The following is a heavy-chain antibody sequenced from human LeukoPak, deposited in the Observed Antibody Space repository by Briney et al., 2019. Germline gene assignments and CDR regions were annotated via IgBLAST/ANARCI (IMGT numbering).Heavy chain of an antibody. CDR2: ISGSGGST. CDR1: GFTFSSYA. J-gene: IGHJ6*02. Sequence: PGGSLRLSCAASGFTFSSYAMSWVRQAPGKGLEWVSAISGSGGSTYYADSVKGRFTISRDNSKNTLYLQMNSLRAEDTAVYYCAKVGLRYFDWLLSPPYYYGMDVWGQGTTVTVSS. D-gene: IGHD3-9*01. V-gene: IGHV3-23*01. CDR3: AKVGLRYFDWLLSPPYYYGMDV.